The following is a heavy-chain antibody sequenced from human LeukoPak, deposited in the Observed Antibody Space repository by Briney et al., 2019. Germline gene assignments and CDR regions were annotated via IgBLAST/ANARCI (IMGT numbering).Heavy chain of an antibody. V-gene: IGHV3-7*01. CDR1: GFTFSSYW. CDR2: IKQDGSEK. Sequence: GGSLRLSCAASGFTFSSYWMSWVRQAPGKGLEWVANIKQDGSEKNYVDSVKGRFSISRDNAKNSLYLQMNSVRGEDTAVYYCAYLNSHAFDIWGQGTVVTVSS. J-gene: IGHJ3*02. D-gene: IGHD1-7*01. CDR3: AYLNSHAFDI.